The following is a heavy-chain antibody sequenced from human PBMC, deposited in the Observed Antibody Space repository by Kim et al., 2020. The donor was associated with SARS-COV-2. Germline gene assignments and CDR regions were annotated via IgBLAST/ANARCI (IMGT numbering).Heavy chain of an antibody. J-gene: IGHJ6*02. CDR3: ARDVNYYYGMDV. Sequence: YNPALKRRVTISVDRAKNQFSLKLSSVTAADTAVYYCARDVNYYYGMDVWGQGTTVTVSS. V-gene: IGHV4-30-2*01.